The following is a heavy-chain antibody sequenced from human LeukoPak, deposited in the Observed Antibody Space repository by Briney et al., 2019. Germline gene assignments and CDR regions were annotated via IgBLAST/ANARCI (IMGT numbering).Heavy chain of an antibody. CDR2: IIPIFGIA. Sequence: PVKVSCKASGGTFSSYAISWVRQAPGQGLEWMGRIIPIFGIANYAQKFQGRVTITADKSTSTAYMELSSLRSEDTAVYYCARVGYYDSNNDYWGQGTLVTVSS. D-gene: IGHD3-22*01. CDR3: ARVGYYDSNNDY. J-gene: IGHJ4*02. V-gene: IGHV1-69*04. CDR1: GGTFSSYA.